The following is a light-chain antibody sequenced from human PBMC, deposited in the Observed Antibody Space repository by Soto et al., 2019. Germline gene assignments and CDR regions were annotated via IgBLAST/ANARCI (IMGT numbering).Light chain of an antibody. Sequence: IVLTQSPGTLSLSPGERATLSCRASQSVSHNYLAWYQQKPGQSPTLLIYGASSRATGIPDRFSGSGSGTDFILTISRLEPEDFAVYYCQQYDRPWTFGQGTKVDI. CDR3: QQYDRPWT. CDR2: GAS. CDR1: QSVSHNY. V-gene: IGKV3-20*01. J-gene: IGKJ1*01.